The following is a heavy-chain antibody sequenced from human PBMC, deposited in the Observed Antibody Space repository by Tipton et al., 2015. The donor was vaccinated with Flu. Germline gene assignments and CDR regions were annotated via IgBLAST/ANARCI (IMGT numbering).Heavy chain of an antibody. Sequence: SLRLSCAASGFPFSNYGMHWVRQVPGKGLEWVAIVSKDGNSKYYADSVKGRFTGSRDNSQNTLFLQMNSLRYEDTAVYYCVKDDNSYYFEIWGQGTLVTVS. CDR2: VSKDGNSK. CDR1: GFPFSNYG. CDR3: VKDDNSYYFEI. D-gene: IGHD5-18*01. J-gene: IGHJ4*02. V-gene: IGHV3-30*18.